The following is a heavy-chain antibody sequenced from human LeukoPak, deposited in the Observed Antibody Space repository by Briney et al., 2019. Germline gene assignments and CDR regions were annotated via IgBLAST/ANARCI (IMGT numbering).Heavy chain of an antibody. D-gene: IGHD3-9*01. CDR2: ISWDSGST. CDR1: GFTFDDYA. J-gene: IGHJ4*02. Sequence: GGSLRLSCAASGFTFDDYAMHWVRQAPGKGLEWVSLISWDSGSTYYADSVKGRFTISRDNSKDSLYLQMNSLRAEDTAFYYCAKDIYSDILTGYYPDYWGQGTLVTVSS. CDR3: AKDIYSDILTGYYPDY. V-gene: IGHV3-43D*03.